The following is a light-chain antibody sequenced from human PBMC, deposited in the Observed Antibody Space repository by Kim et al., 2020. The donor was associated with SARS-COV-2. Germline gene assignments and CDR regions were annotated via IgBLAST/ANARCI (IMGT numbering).Light chain of an antibody. J-gene: IGKJ5*01. CDR1: QSISNY. Sequence: ASVGARVTIACRASQSISNYLNWYQQKPGKAPKLLIYAASSLQSGVPSRFSGSGSGTDFTLTISSLQPEDFATYYCQQSYSTPITFGQGTRLEIK. V-gene: IGKV1-39*01. CDR3: QQSYSTPIT. CDR2: AAS.